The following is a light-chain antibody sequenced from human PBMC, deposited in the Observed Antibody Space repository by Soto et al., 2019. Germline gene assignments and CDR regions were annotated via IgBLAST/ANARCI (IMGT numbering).Light chain of an antibody. J-gene: IGLJ1*01. CDR2: DVS. V-gene: IGLV2-14*01. CDR1: SSDVGGYNY. Sequence: QSALTQPASVSGSPGQSITISCTGTSSDVGGYNYVSWNQQHPGKANKLMIYDVSNRPSGVSNRFSGSKSGNTASLTISGLQAEDEADYYCSSYTSSSTYVFGTGTKVTVL. CDR3: SSYTSSSTYV.